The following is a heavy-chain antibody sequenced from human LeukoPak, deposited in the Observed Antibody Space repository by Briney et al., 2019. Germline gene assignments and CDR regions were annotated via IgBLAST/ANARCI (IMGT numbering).Heavy chain of an antibody. CDR3: ARVNGDYVYLYYYYYMDV. Sequence: ASVKVSCKASGYTFTSYDINWVRQATGQGLEWMGWMNPNSGNTGYAQKFQGRVTITRNTSISTAYMELSSLRSEDTAVYYCARVNGDYVYLYYYYYMDVWGKGTTVTISS. CDR1: GYTFTSYD. CDR2: MNPNSGNT. J-gene: IGHJ6*03. D-gene: IGHD4-17*01. V-gene: IGHV1-8*03.